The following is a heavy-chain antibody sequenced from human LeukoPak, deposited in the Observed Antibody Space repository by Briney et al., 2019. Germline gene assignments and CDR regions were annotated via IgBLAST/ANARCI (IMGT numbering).Heavy chain of an antibody. CDR2: IIPIFGKA. Sequence: SVKVSCKASGGTFSSYAISWVRQAPGQGLEWMGGIIPIFGKAKYAQKVQGRVTMSTDESTSTAYMELSSLRSEDTAVYYCAREGGITVFGVAQPGGAFDIWGQGTMVTVSS. V-gene: IGHV1-69*05. CDR3: AREGGITVFGVAQPGGAFDI. J-gene: IGHJ3*02. D-gene: IGHD3-3*01. CDR1: GGTFSSYA.